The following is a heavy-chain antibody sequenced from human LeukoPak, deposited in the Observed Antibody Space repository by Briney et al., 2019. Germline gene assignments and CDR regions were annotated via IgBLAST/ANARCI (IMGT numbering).Heavy chain of an antibody. D-gene: IGHD7-27*01. CDR2: ISSSSRYI. CDR3: ARHTSASVGTLLGY. Sequence: GGSLRLSCAASGFIFSTYSMHWARQAPGKGLGWVSSISSSSRYINYADSVKGRFTISRDNTKNSLYLQMDSLRAEDTAIYYCARHTSASVGTLLGYWGQGTLVTVSS. J-gene: IGHJ4*02. V-gene: IGHV3-21*01. CDR1: GFIFSTYS.